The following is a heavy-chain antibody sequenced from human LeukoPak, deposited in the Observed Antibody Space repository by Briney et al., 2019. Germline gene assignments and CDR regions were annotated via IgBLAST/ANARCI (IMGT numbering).Heavy chain of an antibody. V-gene: IGHV3-33*06. CDR2: IWYDGSNK. CDR3: AKGSHYYDSSGYYILDY. D-gene: IGHD3-22*01. J-gene: IGHJ4*02. Sequence: PGRSLRLSCAASGFTFSSYGMHWVRQAPGKGLEWVAVIWYDGSNKYYADSVKGRFTISRDNPKNTLYLQMNSLRAEDTAVYYCAKGSHYYDSSGYYILDYWGQGTLVTVSS. CDR1: GFTFSSYG.